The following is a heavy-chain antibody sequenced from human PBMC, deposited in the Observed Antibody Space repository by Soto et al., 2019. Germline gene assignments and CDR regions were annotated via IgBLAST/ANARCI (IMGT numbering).Heavy chain of an antibody. CDR1: GGSFSGYY. CDR3: ARGLVTLITVNFDY. Sequence: SETLSLTCAVYGGSFSGYYWSWIRQPPGKGLEWIGEINHSGSTNYNPSLKSRVTISVDTSKNQFSLKLSSVTAADTAVYYCARGLVTLITVNFDYWGQGTLVTVSS. D-gene: IGHD3-16*01. CDR2: INHSGST. J-gene: IGHJ4*02. V-gene: IGHV4-34*01.